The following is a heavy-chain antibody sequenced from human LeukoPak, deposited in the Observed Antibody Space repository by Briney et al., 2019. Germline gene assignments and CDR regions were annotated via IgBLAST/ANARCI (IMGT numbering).Heavy chain of an antibody. D-gene: IGHD6-13*01. CDR2: ISSSSSTI. CDR3: AKEILGYSSSWYYFDY. CDR1: GFTFSSYS. V-gene: IGHV3-48*01. Sequence: GGSLRLSCAASGFTFSSYSMNWVRQAPGKGLEWISYISSSSSTIYYADSVKGRFTISRDNSKNTLYLQMNSLRAEDTAVYYCAKEILGYSSSWYYFDYWGQGTLVTVSS. J-gene: IGHJ4*02.